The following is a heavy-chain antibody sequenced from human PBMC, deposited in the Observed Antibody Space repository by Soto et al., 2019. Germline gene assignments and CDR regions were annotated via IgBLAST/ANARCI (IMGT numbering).Heavy chain of an antibody. CDR3: ARAGAATLSDY. D-gene: IGHD2-15*01. V-gene: IGHV4-59*01. Sequence: SETLSLTCTVSGDSISNYYCSCLRQPPGKGLEWIGYIYYSGSTNYNPSLKSRVTISVDTSKNQFSLKLSSVTAADTAVYYCARAGAATLSDYWGQGTLVTVSS. J-gene: IGHJ4*02. CDR2: IYYSGST. CDR1: GDSISNYY.